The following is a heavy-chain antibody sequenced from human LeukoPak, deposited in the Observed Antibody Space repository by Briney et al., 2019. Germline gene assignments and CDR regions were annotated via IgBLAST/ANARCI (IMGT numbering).Heavy chain of an antibody. Sequence: GESLKISCKGSGYSFTSYWIGWVRRMPGKGLEYMGIIYPGGSDTRCSPSFQGQVTISADKSSSAAYLQWSSLKASDTAIYYCARRGACSSGVCDYFDYWGQGTVVTVSS. CDR1: GYSFTSYW. J-gene: IGHJ4*02. D-gene: IGHD2-8*01. CDR3: ARRGACSSGVCDYFDY. CDR2: IYPGGSDT. V-gene: IGHV5-51*01.